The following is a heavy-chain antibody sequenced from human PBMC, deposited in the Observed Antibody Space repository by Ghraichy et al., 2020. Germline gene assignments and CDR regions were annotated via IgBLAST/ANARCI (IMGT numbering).Heavy chain of an antibody. J-gene: IGHJ4*02. D-gene: IGHD2-2*02. V-gene: IGHV3-23*01. CDR1: GFTFSSYA. Sequence: GGSLRLSCAASGFTFSSYAMSWVRQAPGKGLEWVSAISGSGGSTYYADSVKGRFTISRDNSKNTLYLQMNSLRAEDTAVYYCAKDSRGNIVVVPAAIGYWGQGTLVTVSS. CDR2: ISGSGGST. CDR3: AKDSRGNIVVVPAAIGY.